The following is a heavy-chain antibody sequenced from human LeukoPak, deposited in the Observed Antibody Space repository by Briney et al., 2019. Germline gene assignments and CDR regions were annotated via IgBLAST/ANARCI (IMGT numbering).Heavy chain of an antibody. CDR1: GLTFSSHW. CDR3: ARAINYNLIDY. CDR2: INGAQSDT. J-gene: IGHJ4*02. Sequence: PGGSLRLSCAASGLTFSSHWMHWVRQAPGKGLLWVARINGAQSDTIYADSVKGRLTISRDNAKNTLYLQMNSLRAEDTAVYYCARAINYNLIDYWGQGTPVTVSS. D-gene: IGHD4-11*01. V-gene: IGHV3-74*01.